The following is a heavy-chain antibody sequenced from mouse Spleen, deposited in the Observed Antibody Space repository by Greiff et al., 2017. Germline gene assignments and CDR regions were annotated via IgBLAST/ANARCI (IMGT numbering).Heavy chain of an antibody. D-gene: IGHD2-1*01. CDR3: AQIYYGNSYAMDY. CDR1: GYAFSSSW. CDR2: IYPGDGDT. V-gene: IGHV1-82*01. J-gene: IGHJ4*01. Sequence: QVQLQQSGPELVKPGASVKISCKASGYAFSSSWMNWVKQRPGKGLEWIGRIYPGDGDTNYNGKFKGKATLTADKSSSTAYMQLSSLTSEDSAVYFCAQIYYGNSYAMDYWGQGTSVTVSS.